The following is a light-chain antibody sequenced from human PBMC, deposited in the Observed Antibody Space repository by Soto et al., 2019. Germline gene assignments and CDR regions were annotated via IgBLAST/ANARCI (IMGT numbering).Light chain of an antibody. V-gene: IGKV3-11*01. CDR3: QQRSNWPWT. CDR2: DAS. J-gene: IGKJ1*01. Sequence: EIVLTQSPATLSLSPGERATLSCRASQSVSSYLAWYQQKPGQAPRLLIYDASNRATGIPARFSGSGSGTDFNLTISSLEPEDCAVYYCQQRSNWPWTFGQGTKVEIK. CDR1: QSVSSY.